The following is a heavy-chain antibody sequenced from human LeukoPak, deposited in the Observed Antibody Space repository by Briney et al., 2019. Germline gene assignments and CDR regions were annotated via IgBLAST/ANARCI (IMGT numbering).Heavy chain of an antibody. D-gene: IGHD1-26*01. J-gene: IGHJ4*02. CDR2: IYYSGST. CDR3: ARHISGSYSDY. CDR1: GGSISSYY. Sequence: SETLSLTCTVSGGSISSYYWSWIRQPPGKGLEWIGYIYYSGSTNYNPSLKSRVTISVDTSKNQFSLKLSSVTAADTAVYYCARHISGSYSDYWGQGTLVTVSS. V-gene: IGHV4-59*08.